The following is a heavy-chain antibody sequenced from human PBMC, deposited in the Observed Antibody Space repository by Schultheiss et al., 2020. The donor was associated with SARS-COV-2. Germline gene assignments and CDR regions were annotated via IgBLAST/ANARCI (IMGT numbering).Heavy chain of an antibody. D-gene: IGHD5-18*01. J-gene: IGHJ4*02. V-gene: IGHV3-30*04. Sequence: GGSLRLSCAASGFTFSSYAMHWVRQAPGKGLEWVAVISYDGSNKYYADSVKGRFTISRDNSKNTLYLQMNSLRAEDTAVYYCARGKNQGYSYGYGGRYYFDYWGQGTLVTVSS. CDR1: GFTFSSYA. CDR2: ISYDGSNK. CDR3: ARGKNQGYSYGYGGRYYFDY.